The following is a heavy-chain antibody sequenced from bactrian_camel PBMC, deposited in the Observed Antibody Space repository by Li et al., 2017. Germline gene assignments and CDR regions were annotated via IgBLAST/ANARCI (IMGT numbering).Heavy chain of an antibody. Sequence: HVQLVESGGGSVHAGGSLRLSCVASEYDDSTVVMGWFRQGPGKEREMVAIHSASADNSDYADSVKGRFTISRDISNNTLILQMNSLKPEDTGMYYCAAAGSCSSLKGGQGRWGQGTQVTVS. V-gene: IGHV3S68*01. J-gene: IGHJ4*01. CDR1: EYDDSTVV. D-gene: IGHD3*01. CDR2: HSASADNS. CDR3: AAAGSCSSLKGGQGR.